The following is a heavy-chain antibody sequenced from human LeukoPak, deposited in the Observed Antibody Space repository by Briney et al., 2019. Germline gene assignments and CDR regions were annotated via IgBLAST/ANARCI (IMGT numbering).Heavy chain of an antibody. CDR3: ARSIGLTGGGVDV. CDR2: IKQDGSET. CDR1: GFTFRNFW. J-gene: IGHJ6*02. V-gene: IGHV3-7*03. D-gene: IGHD3-9*01. Sequence: GGSLRLSCAASGFTFRNFWMSWVRQAPGKGLEWLANIKQDGSETYYVDSVKGRFTISRDNAKKTLYLQMNSLRAEDTAVYYCARSIGLTGGGVDVWGQGTTVTVSS.